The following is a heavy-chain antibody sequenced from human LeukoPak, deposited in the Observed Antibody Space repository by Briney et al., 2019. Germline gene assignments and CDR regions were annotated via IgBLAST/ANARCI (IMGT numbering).Heavy chain of an antibody. CDR2: IYASGST. Sequence: GGSLSLSCVASGFTISTNYMSWVRQAPGKGLKCVSVIYASGSTYYADSMKGRFTISRENSKNTLYLQMSSLRAEDTAVYYCAREVGSWGQGTLVTVSS. J-gene: IGHJ5*01. D-gene: IGHD1-26*01. CDR1: GFTISTNY. V-gene: IGHV3-66*01. CDR3: AREVGS.